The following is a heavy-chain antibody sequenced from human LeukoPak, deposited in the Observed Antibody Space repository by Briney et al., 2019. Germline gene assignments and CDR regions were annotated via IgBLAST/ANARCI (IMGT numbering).Heavy chain of an antibody. V-gene: IGHV4-34*01. CDR3: ARGLRGYSYGNFDY. D-gene: IGHD5-18*01. CDR1: GGPFSGYY. CDR2: INHSGST. J-gene: IGHJ4*02. Sequence: SETLSLTCAVYGGPFSGYYWSWIRQPPGKGLEWIGEINHSGSTNYNPSLKSRVTISVDTSKNQFSLKLSSVTAADTAVYYCARGLRGYSYGNFDYWGQGTLVTVSS.